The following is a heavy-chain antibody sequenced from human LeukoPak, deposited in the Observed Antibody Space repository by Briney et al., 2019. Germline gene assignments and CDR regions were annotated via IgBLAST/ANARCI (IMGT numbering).Heavy chain of an antibody. CDR2: ISGSGGST. V-gene: IGHV3-23*01. J-gene: IGHJ4*02. CDR3: AARPGGDYYDSSGYYFDY. Sequence: PGGSLRLSCAASGFTFSSYAMSWVRQAPGKGLEWVSAISGSGGSTYYADSVKGRFTISRDNSKNTLYLQMDSLRAEDTAVYYCAARPGGDYYDSSGYYFDYWGRGTLVTVSS. D-gene: IGHD3-22*01. CDR1: GFTFSSYA.